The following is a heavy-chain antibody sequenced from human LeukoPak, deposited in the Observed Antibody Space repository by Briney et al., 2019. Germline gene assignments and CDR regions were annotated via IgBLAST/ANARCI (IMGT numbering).Heavy chain of an antibody. Sequence: GGSLRLSCAASGGTFSSYWMSWVRQAPGKGLEWVANIKVDGSARYCVDPVKRRFTIPRKNAKTSLYLEMNSLRAEDTAVYYCGRGTSSSPNWFDPWGQGTLVTVSS. J-gene: IGHJ5*02. CDR3: GRGTSSSPNWFDP. V-gene: IGHV3-7*04. CDR1: GGTFSSYW. CDR2: IKVDGSAR. D-gene: IGHD6-13*01.